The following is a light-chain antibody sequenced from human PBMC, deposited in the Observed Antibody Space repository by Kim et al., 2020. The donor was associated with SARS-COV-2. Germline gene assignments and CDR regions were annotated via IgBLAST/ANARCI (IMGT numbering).Light chain of an antibody. V-gene: IGKV3-20*01. CDR3: QQYGSSPST. J-gene: IGKJ4*01. CDR2: GAS. Sequence: TPRERATLSCRARQSVSTGYLARYQQTPGQAPRLLIYGASSRATGIPDRFSSSGSGTDFAITISRLEPEDFAVYYCQQYGSSPSTFGGGTKVDIK. CDR1: QSVSTGY.